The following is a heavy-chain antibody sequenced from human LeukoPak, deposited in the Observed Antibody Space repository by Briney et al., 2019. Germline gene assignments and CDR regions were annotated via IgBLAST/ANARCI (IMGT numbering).Heavy chain of an antibody. CDR2: INPSGGST. CDR3: ARDLPESYYDFWSGYYYDFDY. D-gene: IGHD3-3*01. J-gene: IGHJ4*02. CDR1: GYTFTSYY. V-gene: IGHV1-46*01. Sequence: ASVKVSCKASGYTFTSYYIHWVRQAPGQGLEWMGIINPSGGSTSYAQKFQGRVTMTRDTSTSTVYMELSSLRSEDTAVYYCARDLPESYYDFWSGYYYDFDYWGQGTLVTVSS.